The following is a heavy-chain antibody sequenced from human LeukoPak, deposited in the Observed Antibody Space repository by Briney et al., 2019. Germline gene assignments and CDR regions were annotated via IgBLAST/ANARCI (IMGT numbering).Heavy chain of an antibody. CDR2: ISGSGAST. Sequence: PGGSLRLSCAASGFTFSSNGMSWVRQAPGKGLEWVSAISGSGASTYYAASVKGRFTISRDNSKNTLYLQVSSLRAEDTAVYYCAKHLGYTSSCPDYWGQGTLVTVSS. CDR1: GFTFSSNG. CDR3: AKHLGYTSSCPDY. D-gene: IGHD6-13*01. J-gene: IGHJ4*02. V-gene: IGHV3-23*01.